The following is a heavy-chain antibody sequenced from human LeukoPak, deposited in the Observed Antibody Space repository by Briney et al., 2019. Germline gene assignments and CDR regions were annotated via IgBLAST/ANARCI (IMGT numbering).Heavy chain of an antibody. V-gene: IGHV3-23*01. CDR3: AKDSAYYYDSSGYWYYFDY. J-gene: IGHJ4*02. Sequence: GGSLRLSCAASGFTFSSYAMSWVRQAPGKGLEWVSAISGSGGSTYYADSVKGRFTISRDNSKNTLYLQMNSLRAEDTAVYYCAKDSAYYYDSSGYWYYFDYWGQGTLVTVSS. CDR2: ISGSGGST. CDR1: GFTFSSYA. D-gene: IGHD3-22*01.